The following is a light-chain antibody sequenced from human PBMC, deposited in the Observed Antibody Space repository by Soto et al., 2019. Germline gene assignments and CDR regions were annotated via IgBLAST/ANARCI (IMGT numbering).Light chain of an antibody. CDR2: AAS. J-gene: IGKJ5*01. CDR1: QRISSY. CDR3: QQCYSTLNT. Sequence: VQRLHSPCSLSASVGDRVTITCRASQRISSYLNWYQQKPGKAPQLLIYAASSLHTGVPSRFSRSGSGTDFTLTISSLHPEDFAIYYCQQCYSTLNTFGQGTRLEIK. V-gene: IGKV1-39*01.